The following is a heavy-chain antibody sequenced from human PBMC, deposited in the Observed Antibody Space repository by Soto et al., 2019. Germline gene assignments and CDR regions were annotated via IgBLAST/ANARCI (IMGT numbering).Heavy chain of an antibody. V-gene: IGHV2-5*02. J-gene: IGHJ4*02. Sequence: QITLKESGPSLLKPTQTLTLTCTFSGFSLNTTAVGVNWIRQPPGKALEWLAIIYWDNDNYYSPSLRSRLTITKDTSKNQVVLTMTNMDPVDTGSYSCAHGSGWLSDFWGQGALVTVSS. CDR3: AHGSGWLSDF. CDR2: IYWDNDN. D-gene: IGHD6-19*01. CDR1: GFSLNTTAVG.